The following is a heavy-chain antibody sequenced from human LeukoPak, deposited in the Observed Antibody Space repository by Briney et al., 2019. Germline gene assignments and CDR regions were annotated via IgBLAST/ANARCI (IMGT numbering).Heavy chain of an antibody. Sequence: SETLSLTCAVYGGSFSGYYWSWIRQPPGKGLEWIGEINHSGSTNYNPSIKSRVTISVDTSKNQISLNLTTVTAAHTAVYYCARLYIGGYSRSTNYNLFYPWGQGTLVTVPS. CDR2: INHSGST. V-gene: IGHV4-34*01. J-gene: IGHJ5*02. CDR1: GGSFSGYY. CDR3: ARLYIGGYSRSTNYNLFYP. D-gene: IGHD6-13*01.